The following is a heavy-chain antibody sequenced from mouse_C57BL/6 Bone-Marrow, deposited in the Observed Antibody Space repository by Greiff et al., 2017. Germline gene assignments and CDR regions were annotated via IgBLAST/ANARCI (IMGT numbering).Heavy chain of an antibody. Sequence: VKLVESGAELARPGASVKLSCKASGYTFTSYGISWVKQRTGQGLEWIGEIYPRSGNTYYNEKFKGKATLTADKSSSTAYMELRSLTSEDSAVYFCARDDYDGVYFDYWSQGTTLTVSS. CDR1: GYTFTSYG. CDR2: IYPRSGNT. D-gene: IGHD2-4*01. CDR3: ARDDYDGVYFDY. J-gene: IGHJ2*01. V-gene: IGHV1-81*01.